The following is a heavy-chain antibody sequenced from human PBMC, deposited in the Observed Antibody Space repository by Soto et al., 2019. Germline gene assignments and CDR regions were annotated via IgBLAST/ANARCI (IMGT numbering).Heavy chain of an antibody. V-gene: IGHV3-30*03. CDR3: ARDGAMRDYPYSYYYYGMHV. CDR1: GFTFNSYG. Sequence: HPGGSLRLSCAASGFTFNSYGIHWVRQAPGKGLEWVAVISHDGSKTNYADSVKGRVTISRDNAKDTVYLQMNSLRAEDTAVYYCARDGAMRDYPYSYYYYGMHVWGEGITVTVS. CDR2: ISHDGSKT. D-gene: IGHD2-2*01. J-gene: IGHJ6*02.